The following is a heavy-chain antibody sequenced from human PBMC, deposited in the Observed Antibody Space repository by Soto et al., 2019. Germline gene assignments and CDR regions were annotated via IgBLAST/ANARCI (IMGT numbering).Heavy chain of an antibody. CDR1: GGSFSGYY. CDR3: ARIAFWSGYYFDY. Sequence: SETLSLTCAVYGGSFSGYYWSWIRQPPGKGLEWIGEINHSGSTNYNPSLKSRVTISVDTSKNQFSLKLSSVTAADTAVYYCARIAFWSGYYFDYWGQGTLVTVSS. D-gene: IGHD3-3*01. J-gene: IGHJ4*02. CDR2: INHSGST. V-gene: IGHV4-34*01.